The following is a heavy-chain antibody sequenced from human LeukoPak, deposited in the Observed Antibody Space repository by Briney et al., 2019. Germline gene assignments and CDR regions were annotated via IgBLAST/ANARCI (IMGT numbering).Heavy chain of an antibody. V-gene: IGHV1-46*01. D-gene: IGHD3-22*01. CDR1: GYTFTSYY. Sequence: ASVKVSCKASGYTFTSYYMHWVRQAPGQGLEWMGIVNPSGGSTSYAQKFQGRVTMTRDTSTSTVYMELSSLRSEDTAVYYCARVGNYYDSSGWIGYWGQGTLVTVSS. J-gene: IGHJ4*02. CDR3: ARVGNYYDSSGWIGY. CDR2: VNPSGGST.